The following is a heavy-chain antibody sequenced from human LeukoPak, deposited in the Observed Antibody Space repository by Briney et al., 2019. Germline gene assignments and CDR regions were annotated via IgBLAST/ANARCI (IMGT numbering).Heavy chain of an antibody. CDR3: ASNIRSRGDSGSGFDY. V-gene: IGHV3-33*08. CDR2: IWYDGSNK. Sequence: PGGSLRLSCAASGFTFSSYWMSWVRQAPGKGLEWVAVIWYDGSNKFYADSVRGRFTISRDNSKNTLYLQMHSLRAEDTAVYYCASNIRSRGDSGSGFDYWGQGTLVTVSS. J-gene: IGHJ4*02. CDR1: GFTFSSYW. D-gene: IGHD2-21*02.